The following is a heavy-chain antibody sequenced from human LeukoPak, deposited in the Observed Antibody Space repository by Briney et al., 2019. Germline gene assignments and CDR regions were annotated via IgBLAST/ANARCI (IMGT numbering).Heavy chain of an antibody. V-gene: IGHV4-59*01. D-gene: IGHD3-22*01. CDR3: ARGGDSSGYYYPLFDY. J-gene: IGHJ4*02. CDR2: IYYSGST. CDR1: GGSISSYY. Sequence: PAEPLSLTCTVSGGSISSYYWSWIRQPPGKGLEWIGYIYYSGSTNYNPSLKSRVTISVDTAKNQSSLKLSSVTAADTAVYYCARGGDSSGYYYPLFDYWGQGTLVTVSS.